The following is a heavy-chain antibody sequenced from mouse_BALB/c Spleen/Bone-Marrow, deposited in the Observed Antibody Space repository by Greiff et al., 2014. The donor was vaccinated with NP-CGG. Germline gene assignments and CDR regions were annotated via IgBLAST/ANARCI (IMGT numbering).Heavy chain of an antibody. CDR2: IIPYNDGT. CDR1: GYTFTSYV. J-gene: IGHJ1*01. V-gene: IGHV1-14*01. Sequence: EVQLQQSGPELVKPGTSVKMSCKASGYTFTSYVMHWVKQKPGQGLEWIGYIIPYNDGTKYNEKFKGKATLTSDKSSSTAYMELSSLTSEDLAVYYCASHDGYYVGWYFDVWGAGTTVTVSS. CDR3: ASHDGYYVGWYFDV. D-gene: IGHD2-3*01.